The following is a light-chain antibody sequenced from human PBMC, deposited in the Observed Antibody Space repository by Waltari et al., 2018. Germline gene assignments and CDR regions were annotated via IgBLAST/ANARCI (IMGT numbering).Light chain of an antibody. CDR2: KAS. CDR3: QHYNIWPPGYT. CDR1: QSISSW. J-gene: IGKJ2*01. V-gene: IGKV1-5*03. Sequence: DIQMTQSPSTLSASVGDRVTITGRASQSISSWLAWYQQKPGKAPKLLIYKASTLGRGIPSRFSGSGSGTEFTLTISSLQSEDFAVYYCQHYNIWPPGYTFGQGTKLEIK.